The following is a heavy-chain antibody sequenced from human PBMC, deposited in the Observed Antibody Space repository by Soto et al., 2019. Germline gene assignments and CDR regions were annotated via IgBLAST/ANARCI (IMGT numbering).Heavy chain of an antibody. J-gene: IGHJ4*02. CDR1: GGSISSSHY. CDR3: ARHYNTGAFFDY. V-gene: IGHV4-39*01. Sequence: QLQLQESGPGLVKSSETLSLTCTVSGGSISSSHYWGWIRQPPGKGLEWIGSVFYSGSPYYSPSFKSRITSSVDTSKNQFSLRVRSVTATDTAVYFCARHYNTGAFFDYWGQGNLVTVSS. D-gene: IGHD1-20*01. CDR2: VFYSGSP.